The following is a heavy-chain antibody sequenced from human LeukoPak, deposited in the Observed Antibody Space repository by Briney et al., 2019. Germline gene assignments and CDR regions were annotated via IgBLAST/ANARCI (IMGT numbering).Heavy chain of an antibody. CDR1: GYTFTGYY. CDR2: INPNSGGT. Sequence: GASVKVPCKASGYTFTGYYMHWVRQAPGQELEWMGWINPNSGGTNYAQKFQGRVTMTRDTSISTAYMELSRLRSDDTAVYYCARDLSTSSNWELDYWGQGTLVTVSS. J-gene: IGHJ4*02. CDR3: ARDLSTSSNWELDY. D-gene: IGHD1-1*01. V-gene: IGHV1-2*02.